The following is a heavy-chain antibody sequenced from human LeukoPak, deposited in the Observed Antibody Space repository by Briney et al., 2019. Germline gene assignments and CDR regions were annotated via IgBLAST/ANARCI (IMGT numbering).Heavy chain of an antibody. J-gene: IGHJ4*02. D-gene: IGHD1-26*01. CDR3: ASAEGATPGY. Sequence: GGSLRLSCAASGFTFSSYGMHWVRQAPGKGLEWVAVIWYDGSNKYYADSVKGRFTISRDNAKNSLYLQMNSLRAEDTAVYYCASAEGATPGYWGQGTLVTVSS. CDR2: IWYDGSNK. CDR1: GFTFSSYG. V-gene: IGHV3-33*03.